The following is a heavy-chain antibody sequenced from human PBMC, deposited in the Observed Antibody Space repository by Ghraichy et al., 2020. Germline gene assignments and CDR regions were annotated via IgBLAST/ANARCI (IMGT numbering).Heavy chain of an antibody. D-gene: IGHD5-12*01. CDR3: ARGDDEGYGYY. J-gene: IGHJ4*02. V-gene: IGHV3-30-3*01. Sequence: GGSLRLSCAASGFTLSSYGMHWFRQAPGKGLEWVAVISYDGSNKYYADSVKGRFTISRDNSKNTLFLQMNSLRTEDTALYYCARGDDEGYGYYWGQGTLVTVSS. CDR1: GFTLSSYG. CDR2: ISYDGSNK.